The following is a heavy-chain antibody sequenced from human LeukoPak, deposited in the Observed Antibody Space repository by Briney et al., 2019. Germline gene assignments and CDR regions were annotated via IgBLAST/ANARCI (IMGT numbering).Heavy chain of an antibody. Sequence: GGSLRLSCAASGFTFSSYAMGWVRQAPGKGLEWVSAISGSGGSTYYADSVKGRFTISRDNSKNTLYLQMNSLRAEDTAVYYCAKGGSGWPEYFQHWGQGTLVTVSS. CDR1: GFTFSSYA. CDR3: AKGGSGWPEYFQH. J-gene: IGHJ1*01. V-gene: IGHV3-23*01. D-gene: IGHD6-19*01. CDR2: ISGSGGST.